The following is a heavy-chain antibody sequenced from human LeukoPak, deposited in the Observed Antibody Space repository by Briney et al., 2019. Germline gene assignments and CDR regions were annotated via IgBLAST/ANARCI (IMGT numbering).Heavy chain of an antibody. D-gene: IGHD3-16*01. V-gene: IGHV4-61*02. CDR3: ARAVGGGDAFDI. CDR1: GGSISSGSYY. CDR2: TYTSGST. Sequence: SQTLSLTCTVSGGSISSGSYYWSWIRQPAGKGLEWIGRTYTSGSTNYNPSLKSRVTISVDTSKNQFSLKLSSVTAADTAVYYCARAVGGGDAFDIWGQGTMVTVSS. J-gene: IGHJ3*02.